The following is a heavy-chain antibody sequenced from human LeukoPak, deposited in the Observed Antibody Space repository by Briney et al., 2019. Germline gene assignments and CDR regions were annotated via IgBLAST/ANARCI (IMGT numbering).Heavy chain of an antibody. D-gene: IGHD3-22*01. J-gene: IGHJ4*02. CDR1: GFTFSSYS. V-gene: IGHV3-21*01. Sequence: PGGSLGLSCAASGFTFSSYSMNWVRPAPGKGLEWVSSISSSSSYIYYADSVKGRFTISRDNAKNSLYLQMNSLRAEDTAVYYCARDYYDSSGYYYAFPDYWGQGTLVTVSS. CDR2: ISSSSSYI. CDR3: ARDYYDSSGYYYAFPDY.